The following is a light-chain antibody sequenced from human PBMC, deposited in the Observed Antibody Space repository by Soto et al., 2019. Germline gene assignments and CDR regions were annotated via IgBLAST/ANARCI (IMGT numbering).Light chain of an antibody. J-gene: IGLJ3*02. Sequence: SALTQPPSASGSPGQSVTISCTGTSSDVGGYNYVSWYQQHPGKAPKLMIYDVTKRPSGVPDRFSGSKSGSTASLTVSGLQAEDEADYYCSSYAGSNNWVFGGGTKVTVL. CDR2: DVT. CDR1: SSDVGGYNY. CDR3: SSYAGSNNWV. V-gene: IGLV2-8*01.